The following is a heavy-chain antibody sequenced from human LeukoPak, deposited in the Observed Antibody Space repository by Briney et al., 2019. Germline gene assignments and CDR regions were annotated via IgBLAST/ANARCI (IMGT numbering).Heavy chain of an antibody. J-gene: IGHJ4*02. CDR3: ARREQFAHFDN. V-gene: IGHV4-39*01. CDR1: GGSISSRSYY. D-gene: IGHD6-6*01. Sequence: SETLSLTCSVSGGSISSRSYYWGWIRQPPGKGLEWMGTIYYSGTTYYNPSLKSRVTISVDTSKNQFSLKLSSVTAADTAVYYCARREQFAHFDNWGQGTLVTVSS. CDR2: IYYSGTT.